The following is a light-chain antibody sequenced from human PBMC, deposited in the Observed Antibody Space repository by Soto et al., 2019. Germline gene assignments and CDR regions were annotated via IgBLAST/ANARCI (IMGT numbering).Light chain of an antibody. CDR2: SNN. V-gene: IGLV1-47*02. J-gene: IGLJ3*02. CDR1: SSNIGSNY. Sequence: QSVLTQPPSASETPGQRVTISCSGSSSNIGSNYVFWYQQLPGAAPKLLIFSNNQRSSGVPDRFSGSKSGTSASLAISGLRSEDEADYYCAAWDDILSGRVFGGGTKLTVL. CDR3: AAWDDILSGRV.